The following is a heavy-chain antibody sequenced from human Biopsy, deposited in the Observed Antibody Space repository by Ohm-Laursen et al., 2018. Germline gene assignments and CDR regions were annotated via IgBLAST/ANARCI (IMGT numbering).Heavy chain of an antibody. CDR3: AKARSGSSNSCYNY. CDR2: ISDSGGST. CDR1: GFTFSSYA. D-gene: IGHD2-2*02. V-gene: IGHV3-23*01. J-gene: IGHJ4*02. Sequence: SLRLSCAASGFTFSSYAMGWVRQAPGKGLEWVSGISDSGGSTYYADSVKGRFTISRDNSKNTLYLEMNSLRAEDTAIYYCAKARSGSSNSCYNYWGQGTLVIVSS.